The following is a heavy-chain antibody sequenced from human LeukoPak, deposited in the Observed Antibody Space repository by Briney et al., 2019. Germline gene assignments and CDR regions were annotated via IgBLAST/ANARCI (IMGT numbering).Heavy chain of an antibody. J-gene: IGHJ3*02. CDR2: IYSGGST. CDR1: GFTLSISY. CDR3: ARGSYSSSWYGGAFDI. Sequence: GGSLRLSCAASGFTLSISYMSWVRQAPGKGLEWVSVIYSGGSTNYADSVRGRFTISRDNSKDTLYLQMNSLRAEDTAVYYCARGSYSSSWYGGAFDIWGQGTMVTVSS. D-gene: IGHD6-13*01. V-gene: IGHV3-66*01.